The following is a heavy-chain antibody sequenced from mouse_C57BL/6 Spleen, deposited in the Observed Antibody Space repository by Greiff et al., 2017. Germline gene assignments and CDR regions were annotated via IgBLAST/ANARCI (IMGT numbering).Heavy chain of an antibody. V-gene: IGHV1-62-2*01. CDR3: ASRERGYYFDY. D-gene: IGHD3-2*02. CDR1: GYTFTEYT. J-gene: IGHJ2*01. Sequence: VQLKESGAELVKPGASVKLSCKASGYTFTEYTIHWVKQRSGQGLEWIGWFYPGSGSIKYNEKVKDKATFTGDKSSSTVHMELSRLTSEDSAVYFCASRERGYYFDYWGQGTTLTVSS. CDR2: FYPGSGSI.